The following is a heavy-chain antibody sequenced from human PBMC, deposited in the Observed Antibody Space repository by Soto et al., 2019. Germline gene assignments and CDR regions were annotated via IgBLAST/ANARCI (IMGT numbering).Heavy chain of an antibody. CDR1: GFSLSTSGMC. CDR3: ARIRGGYYDILTGPFDY. J-gene: IGHJ4*02. D-gene: IGHD3-9*01. Sequence: SGPTLVSHTQTLTLTCTFSGFSLSTSGMCVSWIRQPPGKALEWLALIDWDDDKYYSTSLKTRLTISKDTSKNQVVLTMTNMNPVDTATYYCARIRGGYYDILTGPFDYWGQGTLVTVSS. CDR2: IDWDDDK. V-gene: IGHV2-70*01.